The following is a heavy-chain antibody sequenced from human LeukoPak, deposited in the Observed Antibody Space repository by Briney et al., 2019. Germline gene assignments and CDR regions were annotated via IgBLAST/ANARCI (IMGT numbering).Heavy chain of an antibody. J-gene: IGHJ5*02. CDR2: IKQDGSEK. D-gene: IGHD6-13*01. CDR1: GFTFSSYW. Sequence: PGGSLRLSCAASGFTFSSYWMSWVRQAPGKGLEWVANIKQDGSEKYYVDSVKGRFTISRDNAKNSLYLQMNSLRAEDTAVYYCARSWCSSRICWFDPWGQGTLVTLSS. CDR3: ARSWCSSRICWFDP. V-gene: IGHV3-7*01.